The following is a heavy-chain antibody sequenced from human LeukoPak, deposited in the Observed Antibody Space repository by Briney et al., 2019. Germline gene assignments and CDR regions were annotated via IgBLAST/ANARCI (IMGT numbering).Heavy chain of an antibody. Sequence: GASVKASCKASGFTFTSSAVQWVRQARGQRLEWIGWIVVGSGNTNYAQKFQERVTITRDMSTSTAYMELSSLRSEDTAVYYCAAREMATIGYFDYWGQGTLVTVSS. CDR1: GFTFTSSA. D-gene: IGHD5-24*01. J-gene: IGHJ4*02. CDR2: IVVGSGNT. CDR3: AAREMATIGYFDY. V-gene: IGHV1-58*01.